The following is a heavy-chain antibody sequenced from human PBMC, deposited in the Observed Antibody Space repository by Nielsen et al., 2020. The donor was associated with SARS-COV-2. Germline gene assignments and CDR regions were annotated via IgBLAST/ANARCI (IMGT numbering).Heavy chain of an antibody. J-gene: IGHJ4*02. CDR3: ASQAVLLNCSGGSCYSGLY. Sequence: WIRQPPGKGPEWIGYIYYSGSTYYNPSLKSRVTISVDTSKNQFSLKLSSVTAADTAVYYCASQAVLLNCSGGSCYSGLYWGQGTLVTVSS. D-gene: IGHD2-15*01. CDR2: IYYSGST. V-gene: IGHV4-31*02.